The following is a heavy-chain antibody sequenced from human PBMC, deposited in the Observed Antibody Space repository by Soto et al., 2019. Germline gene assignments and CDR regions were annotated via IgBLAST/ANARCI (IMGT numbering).Heavy chain of an antibody. V-gene: IGHV4-34*01. CDR1: GGSFSGYI. CDR3: ARGLITGSSSSGGWYYFAA. CDR2: INHSGST. Sequence: QVQLQQWGAGLLKPSETLSLTCAVHGGSFSGYIWTWIRQPPGKGLQWIGQINHSGSTYYNPSLKSRVSISVHPSNDQFSLELSSVTAAHTAVYYCARGLITGSSSSGGWYYFAAWGQGTLVTVSS. D-gene: IGHD1-26*01. J-gene: IGHJ4*02.